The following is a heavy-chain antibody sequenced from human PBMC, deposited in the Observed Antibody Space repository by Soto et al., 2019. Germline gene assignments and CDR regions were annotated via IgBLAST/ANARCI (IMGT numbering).Heavy chain of an antibody. J-gene: IGHJ6*02. Sequence: PSETLSLTCAVYGGSFSGYYWSWIRQPPGKGLEWIGEINHSGSTNYNPSLKSRVTISVDTSKNQFSLKLSSVTAADTAVYYCASHLVRGVHYYYYGMDVWGQGTTVTVSS. CDR1: GGSFSGYY. CDR3: ASHLVRGVHYYYYGMDV. CDR2: INHSGST. D-gene: IGHD3-10*01. V-gene: IGHV4-34*01.